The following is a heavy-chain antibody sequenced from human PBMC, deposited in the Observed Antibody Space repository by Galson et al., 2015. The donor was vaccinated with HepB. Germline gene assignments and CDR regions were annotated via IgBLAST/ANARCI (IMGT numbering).Heavy chain of an antibody. Sequence: TLSLTCTVSGGSISSYYWSWIRQPPGKGLEWIGYIYYSGSTNYNPSLKSRVTMSVDTSKNQFSLKLSSVTAADTAVYYCARERRYCSSTSCWFDYWGQGTLVTVSS. D-gene: IGHD2-2*01. V-gene: IGHV4-59*12. CDR2: IYYSGST. J-gene: IGHJ5*01. CDR3: ARERRYCSSTSCWFDY. CDR1: GGSISSYY.